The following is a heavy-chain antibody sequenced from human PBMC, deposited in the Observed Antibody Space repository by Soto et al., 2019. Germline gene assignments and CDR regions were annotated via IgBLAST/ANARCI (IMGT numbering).Heavy chain of an antibody. CDR1: GFTFSSYA. CDR3: AKRDDSGGYSGAPFDY. Sequence: EVQLLESGGGLVQPGGSLRLSCAASGFTFSSYAMTWVRQAPGKGLEWVSAISGSGGNTYYADSVKGRFTISGDNSKNTLFFQMNSLRVEDTAICYCAKRDDSGGYSGAPFDYWGPGTLVTVS. CDR2: ISGSGGNT. D-gene: IGHD3-22*01. J-gene: IGHJ4*01. V-gene: IGHV3-23*01.